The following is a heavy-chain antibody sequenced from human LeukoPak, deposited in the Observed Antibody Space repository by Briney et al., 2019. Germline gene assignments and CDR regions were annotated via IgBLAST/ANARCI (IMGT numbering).Heavy chain of an antibody. J-gene: IGHJ6*02. Sequence: SQTLSLTCTVSGGSISSGSYYWSWIRQPAGKGLEWIGRIYTSGSTNYNPSLKSRVTISVDTSKNQFSLKLSSVTAADTAVYYCARGPVSSYYYYYGMDVWGQGTTVTVSS. CDR1: GGSISSGSYY. V-gene: IGHV4-61*02. CDR2: IYTSGST. CDR3: ARGPVSSYYYYYGMDV. D-gene: IGHD1-14*01.